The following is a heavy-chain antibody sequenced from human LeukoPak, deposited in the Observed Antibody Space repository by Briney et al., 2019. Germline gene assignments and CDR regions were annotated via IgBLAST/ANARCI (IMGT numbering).Heavy chain of an antibody. CDR1: GGSFSSGDYY. Sequence: SETLSLTCTVSGGSFSSGDYYWSWIRQPPGKGLEWIGEINHSGSTNYNPSLKSRVTISVDTSKNQFSLKLSSVTAADTAVYYCARVGYCSSTSCYGGHRVDYWGQGTLVTVSS. V-gene: IGHV4-34*01. CDR2: INHSGST. J-gene: IGHJ4*02. D-gene: IGHD2-2*01. CDR3: ARVGYCSSTSCYGGHRVDY.